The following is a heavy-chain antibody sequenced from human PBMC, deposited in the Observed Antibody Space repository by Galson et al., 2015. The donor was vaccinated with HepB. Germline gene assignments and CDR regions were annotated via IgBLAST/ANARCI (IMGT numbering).Heavy chain of an antibody. CDR3: ARRQRIAAAGTFSMDV. Sequence: SVKVSCKASGGTFSSYAISWVRQAPGQGLEWMGGIIPIFGTANYAQKFQGRVTITADESTSTAYMELSSLRSEDTAMYYCARRQRIAAAGTFSMDVWGQGTTVTVSS. J-gene: IGHJ6*02. CDR1: GGTFSSYA. V-gene: IGHV1-69*13. CDR2: IIPIFGTA. D-gene: IGHD6-13*01.